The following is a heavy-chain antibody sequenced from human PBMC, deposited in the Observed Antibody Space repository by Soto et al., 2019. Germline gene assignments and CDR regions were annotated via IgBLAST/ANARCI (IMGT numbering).Heavy chain of an antibody. CDR1: GGYISGYY. J-gene: IGHJ4*02. D-gene: IGHD3-10*01. CDR3: ARYHYDSGSYFDY. V-gene: IGHV4-59*01. CDR2: IYSSGST. Sequence: PSETLSLTCTVSGGYISGYYWSWIRQYPGKGLEWIGCIYSSGSTNYNPSLKSRVTISLDTSRNQFSLRLSSVTAADTAVYYCARYHYDSGSYFDYWGQGTLVTVSS.